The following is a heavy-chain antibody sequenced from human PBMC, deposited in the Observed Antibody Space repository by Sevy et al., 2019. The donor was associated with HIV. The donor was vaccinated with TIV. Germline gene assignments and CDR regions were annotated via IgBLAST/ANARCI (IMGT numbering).Heavy chain of an antibody. CDR3: ARAFRHDYYDSSGYDY. D-gene: IGHD3-22*01. CDR1: GFTFSSYD. V-gene: IGHV3-13*01. J-gene: IGHJ4*02. CDR2: IGTAGDT. Sequence: GGSLRLSCAASGFTFSSYDMHWVRQATGKGLEWVSAIGTAGDTYYPGSVKGRFTISRENAKNSLYLQMNSPRAGDTAVYYCARAFRHDYYDSSGYDYWGQGTLVTVSS.